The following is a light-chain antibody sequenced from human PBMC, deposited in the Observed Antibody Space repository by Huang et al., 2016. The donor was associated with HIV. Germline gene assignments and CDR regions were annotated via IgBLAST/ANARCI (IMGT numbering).Light chain of an antibody. V-gene: IGKV1-33*01. J-gene: IGKJ2*01. CDR2: GAS. Sequence: IQMTQSPASLSAYVGDRVTISCQANQDIRSYLNWYQQKTGKAPRLLIYGASNLQAGVPSRFSGNGSGTDFTITISSLQSEDIATYYCQQYDSLYTFGQGTRLEIK. CDR1: QDIRSY. CDR3: QQYDSLYT.